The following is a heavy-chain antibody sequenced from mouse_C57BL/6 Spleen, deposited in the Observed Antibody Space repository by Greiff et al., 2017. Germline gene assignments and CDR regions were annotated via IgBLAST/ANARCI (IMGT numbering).Heavy chain of an antibody. V-gene: IGHV1-82*01. CDR2: IYPGDGDT. CDR3: ARGGTTVIAPYAMDY. J-gene: IGHJ4*01. CDR1: GYAFSSSW. Sequence: QVQLQQSGPELVKPGASVKISCKASGYAFSSSWMNWVKQRPGKGLEWIGRIYPGDGDTNYNGKFKGKATLTADKSSSTAYMQLSSLTSEDSAVSFCARGGTTVIAPYAMDYWGQGTSVTVSS. D-gene: IGHD1-1*01.